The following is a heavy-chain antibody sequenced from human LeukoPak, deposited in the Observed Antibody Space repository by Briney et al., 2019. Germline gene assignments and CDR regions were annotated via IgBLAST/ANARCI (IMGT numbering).Heavy chain of an antibody. D-gene: IGHD2-15*01. CDR1: GGTFSSYA. CDR2: IIPIFGTA. CDR3: ATFLVARRGFDY. J-gene: IGHJ4*02. V-gene: IGHV1-69*06. Sequence: ASVKVSCKASGGTFSSYAIGWVRQAPGQGLEWMGGIIPIFGTANYAQKFQGRVTITADKSTSTAYMELSSLRSEDTAVYYCATFLVARRGFDYWGQGTLVTVSS.